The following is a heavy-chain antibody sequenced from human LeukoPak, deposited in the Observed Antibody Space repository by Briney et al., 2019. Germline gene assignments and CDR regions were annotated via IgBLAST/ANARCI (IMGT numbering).Heavy chain of an antibody. CDR1: GFTFSSYA. Sequence: GGSLRLSCAASGFTFSSYAMHWVRQAPGKGLEWVAFIPYDGSNKYYADSVKGRFTISRDNSRNTLYLQMNSLRAEDTAVYYCAKEADRVSHYYYYMDVWGIGTTVTVSS. V-gene: IGHV3-30*02. D-gene: IGHD3-10*01. J-gene: IGHJ6*03. CDR2: IPYDGSNK. CDR3: AKEADRVSHYYYYMDV.